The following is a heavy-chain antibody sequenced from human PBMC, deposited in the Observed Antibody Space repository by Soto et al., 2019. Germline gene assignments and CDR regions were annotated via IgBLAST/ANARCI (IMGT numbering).Heavy chain of an antibody. D-gene: IGHD1-1*01. CDR2: IGTAGDP. CDR1: GFTFSSYD. V-gene: IGHV3-13*05. Sequence: GESLKISCAASGFTFSSYDMHWVRQATGKGLEWVSAIGTAGDPYYPGSVKGRFTISRENAKNSLYLQMNSLRAGDTAVYYCARSTGDAFDIWGQGTMVTVSS. J-gene: IGHJ3*02. CDR3: ARSTGDAFDI.